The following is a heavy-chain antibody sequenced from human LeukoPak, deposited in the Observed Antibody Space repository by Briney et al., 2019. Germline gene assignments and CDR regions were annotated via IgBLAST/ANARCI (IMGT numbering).Heavy chain of an antibody. CDR1: AGSISSSSYY. CDR3: ARESNYPEY. Sequence: SETLSLTCTVSAGSISSSSYYWGWFRQPPGKGLEWIGTIYYSGSTYYSPSLKSRVTIYVDVSKNHVSLKLSSVTAADTAVYYCARESNYPEYWGQGTLVTVSS. V-gene: IGHV4-39*02. CDR2: IYYSGST. D-gene: IGHD4-11*01. J-gene: IGHJ4*02.